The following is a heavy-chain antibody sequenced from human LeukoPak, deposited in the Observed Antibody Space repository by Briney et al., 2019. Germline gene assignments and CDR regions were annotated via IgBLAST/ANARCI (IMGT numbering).Heavy chain of an antibody. V-gene: IGHV4-34*01. Sequence: PSETLSLTCGVYGGSFSGYYWTWIRQSPGKGLEWIGEINHSGSINYSPSLKSRVTISVDTSKSQFSLKLTSVTAADTAVYYCARPRYFYDGSGHTEIWGQGTLVTVSS. CDR1: GGSFSGYY. CDR3: ARPRYFYDGSGHTEI. D-gene: IGHD3-22*01. CDR2: INHSGSI. J-gene: IGHJ3*02.